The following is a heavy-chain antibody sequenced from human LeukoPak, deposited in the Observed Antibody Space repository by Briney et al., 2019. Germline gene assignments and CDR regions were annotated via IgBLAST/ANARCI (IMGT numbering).Heavy chain of an antibody. V-gene: IGHV3-30*02. CDR2: IRSDGSND. Sequence: GGSLRLSCATSGFSFSTYGMHWVRQTPGEGLDWVAFIRSDGSNDYYGDSVKGRFTISRDNYDNTLYLQMNDLTAEDTAVYHCVADFDYWGQGTLVTVSS. J-gene: IGHJ4*02. CDR3: VADFDY. CDR1: GFSFSTYG.